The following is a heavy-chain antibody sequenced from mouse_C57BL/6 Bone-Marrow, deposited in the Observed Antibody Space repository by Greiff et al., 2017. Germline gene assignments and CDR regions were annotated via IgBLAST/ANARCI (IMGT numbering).Heavy chain of an antibody. CDR3: ARTGYGRD. V-gene: IGHV1-50*01. D-gene: IGHD3-2*02. CDR1: GYTFTSYW. Sequence: QVQLKQPGAELVKPGASVKLSCKASGYTFTSYWMQWVKQRPGQGLEWIGEIDPSDSYTNYNQKFKGKATLTVDTSSSTAYMQLSSLTSEDSAVYYCARTGYGRDWGQGTTLTVSS. J-gene: IGHJ2*01. CDR2: IDPSDSYT.